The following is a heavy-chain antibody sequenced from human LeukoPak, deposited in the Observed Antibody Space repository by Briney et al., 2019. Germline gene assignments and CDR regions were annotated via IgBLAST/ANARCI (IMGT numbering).Heavy chain of an antibody. V-gene: IGHV4-39*07. CDR2: INYSGST. Sequence: SETLSLTCTVSGGSISSSSYYWGRIRQPPGKGLEWIGRINYSGSTYYNPALKSRVTISVDRSKNQFSLKLSSVTAADTAVYYCARGYCSGGSCYSSYYYSYMDVWGKGTTVTVSS. CDR3: ARGYCSGGSCYSSYYYSYMDV. CDR1: GGSISSSSYY. J-gene: IGHJ6*03. D-gene: IGHD2-15*01.